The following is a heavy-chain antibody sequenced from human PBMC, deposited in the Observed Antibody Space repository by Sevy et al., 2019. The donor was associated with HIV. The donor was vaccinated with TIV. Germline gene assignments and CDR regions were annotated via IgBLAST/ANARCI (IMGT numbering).Heavy chain of an antibody. D-gene: IGHD6-19*01. CDR3: TIDLSSGSYKIY. Sequence: GGSLRLSCAASGFTFSNAWMSWVRQAPGKGLEWVGRIKSKTNGGTTDYAEPVKGRLSISRDDSKNTVFLQMNSLKIEDTAMYYCTIDLSSGSYKIYWGQGTPVTVSS. CDR1: GFTFSNAW. V-gene: IGHV3-15*01. CDR2: IKSKTNGGTT. J-gene: IGHJ4*02.